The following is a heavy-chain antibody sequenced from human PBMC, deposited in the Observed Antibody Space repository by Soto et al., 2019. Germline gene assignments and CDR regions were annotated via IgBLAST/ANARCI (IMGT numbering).Heavy chain of an antibody. CDR2: MNPNSGNT. Sequence: GASVKVSCKASGYTFTRYDINWVRQATGQGLEWMGWMNPNSGNTGYAQKFQGRVTMTRNTSISTAYMELSSLRSEDTAVYYCARGGYCSGGSCSSNWFDPWGQGTLVTVS. CDR1: GYTFTRYD. V-gene: IGHV1-8*01. J-gene: IGHJ5*02. CDR3: ARGGYCSGGSCSSNWFDP. D-gene: IGHD2-15*01.